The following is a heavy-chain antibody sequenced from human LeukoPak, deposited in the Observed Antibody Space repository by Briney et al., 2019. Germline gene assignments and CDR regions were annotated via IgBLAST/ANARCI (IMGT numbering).Heavy chain of an antibody. CDR2: ISSSSSYT. Sequence: GRSLRLSCAASGFTFSDYYMSWIRQAPGKGLEWVSYISSSSSYTNYADSVKGRFTISRDNAKNSLYLQMNSLRAEDTAVYYCARDLYGSGSYPNYYYGMDVWGKGTTVTVSS. V-gene: IGHV3-11*06. J-gene: IGHJ6*04. CDR3: ARDLYGSGSYPNYYYGMDV. CDR1: GFTFSDYY. D-gene: IGHD3-10*01.